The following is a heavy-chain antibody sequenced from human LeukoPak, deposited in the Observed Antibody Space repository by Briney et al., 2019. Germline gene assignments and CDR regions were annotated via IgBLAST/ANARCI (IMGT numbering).Heavy chain of an antibody. J-gene: IGHJ4*02. CDR2: ISSSGSTI. CDR3: AREPYDYSNYGVDY. D-gene: IGHD4-11*01. CDR1: GFTFSSYG. V-gene: IGHV3-48*04. Sequence: GGSLRLSCAASGFTFSSYGMHWVRQAPGKGLEWVSYISSSGSTIYYADSVKGRFTISRDNAKNSLYLQMNSLRAEDTAVYYCAREPYDYSNYGVDYWGQGTLVTVSS.